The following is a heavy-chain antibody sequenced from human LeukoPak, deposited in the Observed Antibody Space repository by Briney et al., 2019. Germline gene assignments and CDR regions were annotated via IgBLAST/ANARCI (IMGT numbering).Heavy chain of an antibody. CDR3: ARSTTPNENEYFEH. Sequence: ASVKVSCKASGYTFTGYYIHWVRQAPGQGLEWMGWINPNSGGTNYIQKFQGRVTMTRDTSISTAYMELSRLRSNDTAVYYCARSTTPNENEYFEHWGQGTLVTVSS. CDR2: INPNSGGT. D-gene: IGHD2/OR15-2a*01. J-gene: IGHJ1*01. V-gene: IGHV1-2*02. CDR1: GYTFTGYY.